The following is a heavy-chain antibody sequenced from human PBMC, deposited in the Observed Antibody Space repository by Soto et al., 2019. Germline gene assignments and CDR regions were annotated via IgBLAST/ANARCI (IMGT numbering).Heavy chain of an antibody. Sequence: SETLSLTCTVSGRSISSYYWSWIRQPPGKGLEWIGYIYYSGSTNYNPSLKRRVTISVDTSKNQFSLKLSSVTAADTAVYYCARGSGSSVVNWFDPWGQGTLVTVSS. CDR3: ARGSGSSVVNWFDP. V-gene: IGHV4-59*01. CDR1: GRSISSYY. J-gene: IGHJ5*02. D-gene: IGHD6-6*01. CDR2: IYYSGST.